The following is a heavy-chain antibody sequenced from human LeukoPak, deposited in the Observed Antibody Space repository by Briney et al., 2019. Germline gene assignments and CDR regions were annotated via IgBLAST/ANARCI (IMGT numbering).Heavy chain of an antibody. CDR3: ARADYSSGFSH. J-gene: IGHJ4*02. Sequence: PSETLSLTCTVSGGSVTSGNYYCSWIRQPPGKGLEWIGYISYSGSTNYNPSLKSRVTISIDTSKKQFSLKLSSVTAADTAVYYCARADYSSGFSHWGQGTLVTVSS. CDR2: ISYSGST. V-gene: IGHV4-61*01. CDR1: GGSVTSGNYY. D-gene: IGHD3-10*01.